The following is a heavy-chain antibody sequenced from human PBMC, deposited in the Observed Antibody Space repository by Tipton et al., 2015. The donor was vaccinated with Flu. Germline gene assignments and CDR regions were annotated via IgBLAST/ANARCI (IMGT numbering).Heavy chain of an antibody. CDR2: IREDATYA. V-gene: IGHV3-30*02. CDR1: GFTFSRYG. CDR3: ARDLKTEQLREYLNH. J-gene: IGHJ1*01. D-gene: IGHD1/OR15-1a*01. Sequence: GSLRLSCAASGFTFSRYGMYWVRQAPGQGLEWVAFIREDATYAYYADSVKGRFTISRDNSKNIVYLQMSGLRLEDTAVYYCARDLKTEQLREYLNHWGQGTLVTVSS.